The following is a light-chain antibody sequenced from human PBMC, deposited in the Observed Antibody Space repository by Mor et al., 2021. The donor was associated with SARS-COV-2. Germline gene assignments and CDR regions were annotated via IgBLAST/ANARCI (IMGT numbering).Light chain of an antibody. V-gene: IGKV1-5*03. CDR3: QLYDSYPLT. J-gene: IGKJ4*01. CDR1: SHW. CDR2: KAS. Sequence: SHWLAWYQQKTVKAPKLLISKASDLESGVPSRFSGDGFGTDFTLTISSLQPEDSAVYYCQLYDSYPLTFGGGT.